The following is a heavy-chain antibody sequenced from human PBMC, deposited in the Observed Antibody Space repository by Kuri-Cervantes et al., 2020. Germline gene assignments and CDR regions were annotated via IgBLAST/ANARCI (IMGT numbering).Heavy chain of an antibody. D-gene: IGHD4-17*01. J-gene: IGHJ4*02. CDR1: GFTFSSFA. Sequence: GESLKISCAACGFTFSSFAMTGVRQAPEKGLEWVSGISGSGDNTYYADFVKGRSTISRDNSKNTLNLQMNSLRAEDTAVYYCSRIYGDYARIDYWGQGTLVTVSS. CDR2: ISGSGDNT. CDR3: SRIYGDYARIDY. V-gene: IGHV3-23*01.